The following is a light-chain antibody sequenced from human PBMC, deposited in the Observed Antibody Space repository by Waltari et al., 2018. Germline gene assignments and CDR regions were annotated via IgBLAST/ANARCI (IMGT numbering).Light chain of an antibody. V-gene: IGKV3-20*01. CDR1: QRIGSSS. Sequence: EIVLTQSPGTLSLSPGESATLSCRASQRIGSSSLAWHQQRPGQAPRLLIYDAYTRATGIPDRFRGSGSGTDFTLTISRLEPEDFAVYYCHQYGNSRVHTFGQGTKLEI. CDR3: HQYGNSRVHT. J-gene: IGKJ2*01. CDR2: DAY.